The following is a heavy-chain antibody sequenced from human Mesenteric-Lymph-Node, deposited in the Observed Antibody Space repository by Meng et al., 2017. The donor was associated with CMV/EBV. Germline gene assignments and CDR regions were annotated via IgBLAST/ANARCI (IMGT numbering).Heavy chain of an antibody. CDR1: GFTFSNSW. CDR2: IKPDGSEK. D-gene: IGHD6-19*01. Sequence: GESLKISCAASGFTFSNSWMTFVRQAPGTGLEWVAIIKPDGSEKYYVDSVKGRFTISRDNAKNSLYLQMNSLRAEDTAVYYCATSGGGHWGQGTLVTVSS. V-gene: IGHV3-7*01. J-gene: IGHJ4*02. CDR3: ATSGGGH.